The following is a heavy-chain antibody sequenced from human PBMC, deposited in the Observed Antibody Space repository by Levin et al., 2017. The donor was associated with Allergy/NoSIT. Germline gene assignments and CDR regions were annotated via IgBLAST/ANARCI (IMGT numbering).Heavy chain of an antibody. D-gene: IGHD6-19*01. Sequence: GESLKISCVASGFTFSGQAMHWVRQAPGQGLEWVAATSHDEGNKYYADSVKGRFTISRDNSKNTLFLQMNSLRAEDTAVYYCATAPGVAVAANKWYFAYWGQGTLVTVSS. CDR3: ATAPGVAVAANKWYFAY. CDR2: TSHDEGNK. CDR1: GFTFSGQA. J-gene: IGHJ4*02. V-gene: IGHV3-30-3*01.